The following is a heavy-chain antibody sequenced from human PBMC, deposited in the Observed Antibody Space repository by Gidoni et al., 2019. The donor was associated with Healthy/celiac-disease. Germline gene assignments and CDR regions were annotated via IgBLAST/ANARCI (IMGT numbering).Heavy chain of an antibody. J-gene: IGHJ2*01. CDR3: ARAGVYYYDSSGAWYFDL. CDR1: VGSISSGRYY. Sequence: QVQLQESGPALVKPSQTLSLTCTVPVGSISSGRYYWSWFRQPAGKGLEWIARIYPSGSTNYNPSLKSRVTLSVDTSKTQFSLKLSSVTAADTAAYYCARAGVYYYDSSGAWYFDLWGRGTLVTVSS. D-gene: IGHD3-22*01. CDR2: IYPSGST. V-gene: IGHV4-61*02.